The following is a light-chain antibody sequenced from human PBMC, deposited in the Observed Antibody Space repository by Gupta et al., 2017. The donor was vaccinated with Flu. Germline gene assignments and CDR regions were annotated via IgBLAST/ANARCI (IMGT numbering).Light chain of an antibody. Sequence: EIVLTQSPVTLSLSPGARATLSCRASQSVTNTYLPWYQKRPGQAPRILIYGADNRAAGIPDRCSGSGSGTDFTLTISRLEPEDFAIYYCQQYGSASGLTFGGGTEVEMK. CDR3: QQYGSASGLT. V-gene: IGKV3-20*01. CDR1: QSVTNTY. J-gene: IGKJ4*01. CDR2: GAD.